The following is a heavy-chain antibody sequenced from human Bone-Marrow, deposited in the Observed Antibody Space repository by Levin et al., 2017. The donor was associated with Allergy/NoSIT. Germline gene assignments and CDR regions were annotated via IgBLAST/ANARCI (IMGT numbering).Heavy chain of an antibody. D-gene: IGHD3-22*01. J-gene: IGHJ4*02. V-gene: IGHV3-23*01. CDR2: IGGSGGDT. CDR1: GFTFSNYA. Sequence: GGSLRLSCAASGFTFSNYAMNWVRQAPGKGLEWVSGIGGSGGDTYYTDSVKGRFTISRDNSKNTLYLQMNSLRAEDTAVYYCAKGSGFSCDSSAAYWGQGILVTVSS. CDR3: AKGSGFSCDSSAAY.